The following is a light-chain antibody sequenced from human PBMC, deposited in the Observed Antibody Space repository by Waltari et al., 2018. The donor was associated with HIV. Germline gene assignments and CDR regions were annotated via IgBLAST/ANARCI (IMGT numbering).Light chain of an antibody. CDR1: GSTIGTNT. V-gene: IGLV1-44*01. CDR2: GDD. J-gene: IGLJ2*01. CDR3: AAWDDSLNGQVV. Sequence: HSVLTQPASVSATPGQRVTISCSGSGSTIGTNTVSWYQIFPGTAPKLFIFGDDQRPSGVPDRFSGSKSGTSASLTISGLQSEDEATYFCAAWDDSLNGQVVFGGGTLLTVL.